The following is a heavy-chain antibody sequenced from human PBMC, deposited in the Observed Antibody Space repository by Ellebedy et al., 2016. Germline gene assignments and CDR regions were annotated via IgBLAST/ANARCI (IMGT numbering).Heavy chain of an antibody. J-gene: IGHJ6*04. CDR3: AKTLYYYYNMDV. CDR1: GFTFSDFY. CDR2: ISPSGNTV. Sequence: GESLKISXEVSGFTFSDFYMSWVRQVPGIGLQWISYISPSGNTVYYADSVKDRFTISRDNVKGSLYLEMNSLTAEDTAVYYCAKTLYYYYNMDVWGNGTTVTVSS. V-gene: IGHV3-11*01.